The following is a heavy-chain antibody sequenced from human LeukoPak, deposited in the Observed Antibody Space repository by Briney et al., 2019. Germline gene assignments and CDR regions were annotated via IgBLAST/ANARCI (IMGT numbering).Heavy chain of an antibody. Sequence: GGSLRLSCAASGLTFSSYEMNWVRQATGKGLEWVSYISSRGSTIYYAYSVKGRFTISRDNAKNSLYLQMNSLRAEDTAVYYCAREGIAAAGGYFDYWVQGTLVTVSS. CDR1: GLTFSSYE. D-gene: IGHD6-13*01. CDR3: AREGIAAAGGYFDY. CDR2: ISSRGSTI. J-gene: IGHJ4*02. V-gene: IGHV3-48*03.